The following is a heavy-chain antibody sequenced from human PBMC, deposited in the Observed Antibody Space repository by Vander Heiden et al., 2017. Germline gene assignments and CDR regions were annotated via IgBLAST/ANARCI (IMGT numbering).Heavy chain of an antibody. V-gene: IGHV4-4*07. CDR2: IYTGGST. CDR3: VGNYCDSRGYYFIDS. J-gene: IGHJ4*02. D-gene: IGHD3-22*01. Sequence: QVQLQESGPGLVRPSETLSLTCAVSGGSMGNYYWTWLRQPAGKALEWLGRIYTGGSTNYNPSLKSRVTMSVATSKNQFSLKLTSVTAADTAVYYCVGNYCDSRGYYFIDSWGQGTLVTVS. CDR1: GGSMGNYY.